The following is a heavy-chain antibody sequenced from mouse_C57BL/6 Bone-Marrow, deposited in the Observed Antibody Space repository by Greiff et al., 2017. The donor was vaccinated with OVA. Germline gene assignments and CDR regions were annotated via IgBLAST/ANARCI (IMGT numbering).Heavy chain of an antibody. CDR2: IHPNSGST. Sequence: VQLQQPGAELVKPGASVKLSCKASGYTFTSYWMHWVKQRPGQGLEWIGMIHPNSGSTNSNEKFKSKATLTVDKASSTAYMQLSSRTSEDSAVYYCARSIYYDYDVWFAYWGQGTLVTVSA. CDR3: ARSIYYDYDVWFAY. J-gene: IGHJ3*01. CDR1: GYTFTSYW. D-gene: IGHD2-4*01. V-gene: IGHV1-64*01.